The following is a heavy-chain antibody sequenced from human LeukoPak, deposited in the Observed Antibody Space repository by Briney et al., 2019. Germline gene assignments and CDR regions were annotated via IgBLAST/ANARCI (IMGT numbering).Heavy chain of an antibody. CDR2: VSYDESNK. CDR3: AKSTTVTTQQRGYFDY. D-gene: IGHD4-11*01. Sequence: PGGSLRLSCAASGFAFDDYGMHWVRQAPGKGLEWVAVVSYDESNKYFADSVKGRFTISRDNPKNTLYLQMNSLRTEDTAVYYCAKSTTVTTQQRGYFDYWGQGTLVTVSS. V-gene: IGHV3-30*18. CDR1: GFAFDDYG. J-gene: IGHJ4*02.